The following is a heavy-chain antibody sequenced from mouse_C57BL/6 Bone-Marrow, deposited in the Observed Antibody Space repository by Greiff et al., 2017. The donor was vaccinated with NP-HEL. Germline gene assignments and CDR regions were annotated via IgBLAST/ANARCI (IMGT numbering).Heavy chain of an antibody. CDR1: GFSFNTYA. D-gene: IGHD2-12*01. J-gene: IGHJ1*03. V-gene: IGHV10-1*01. CDR2: IRSKSNNYAT. Sequence: EVKVVESGGGLVQPKGSLKLSCAASGFSFNTYAMNWVRQAPGKGLEWVARIRSKSNNYATYYADSVKDRFTISRDDSESMLYLQMNNLKTEDTAMYYCVRHVPYRGYFDVWGTGTTVTVSS. CDR3: VRHVPYRGYFDV.